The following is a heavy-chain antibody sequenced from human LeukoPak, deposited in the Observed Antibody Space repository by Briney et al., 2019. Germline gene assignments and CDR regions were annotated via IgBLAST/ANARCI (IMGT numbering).Heavy chain of an antibody. CDR1: GYSFTSYW. CDR2: IYPGDSDT. CDR3: ARLQLALRYLAAFDI. V-gene: IGHV5-51*01. D-gene: IGHD3-9*01. J-gene: IGHJ4*02. Sequence: GESLKISCKGSGYSFTSYWIGWVRQMPGKGLEWMGIIYPGDSDTRYSPSFQGQVTISADKSISTAYLQWSSLKASDTAMYYCARLQLALRYLAAFDIWGQGFLVTVSS.